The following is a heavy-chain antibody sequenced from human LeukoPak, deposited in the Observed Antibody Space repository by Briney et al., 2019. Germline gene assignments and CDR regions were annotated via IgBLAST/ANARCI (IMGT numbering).Heavy chain of an antibody. CDR3: ASAQGIAAAGDY. D-gene: IGHD6-13*01. J-gene: IGHJ4*02. CDR1: GFTFSSYG. Sequence: GGSLRLSCAASGFTFSSYGMHWVRQAPGKGLEWVAVIWYDGSNKYYADSVKGRFTISRDNSKNTLYLQMNSLRAEDTAVCYCASAQGIAAAGDYWGQGTLVTVSS. V-gene: IGHV3-33*01. CDR2: IWYDGSNK.